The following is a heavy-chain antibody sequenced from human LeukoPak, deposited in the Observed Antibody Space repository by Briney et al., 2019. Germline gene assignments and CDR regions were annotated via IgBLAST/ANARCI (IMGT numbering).Heavy chain of an antibody. CDR1: GFTFSSYA. Sequence: PGGSLRLSCAASGFTFSSYAMSWVRQAPGKLEWVSGISGPGSSTYYTDSVKGRFTISRDNSKNTLYLQMNSLRGEDTAIYYCAKPGGPGIAARGAFDIWGQGTTVTVSS. CDR2: ISGPGSST. D-gene: IGHD6-25*01. V-gene: IGHV3-23*01. J-gene: IGHJ3*02. CDR3: AKPGGPGIAARGAFDI.